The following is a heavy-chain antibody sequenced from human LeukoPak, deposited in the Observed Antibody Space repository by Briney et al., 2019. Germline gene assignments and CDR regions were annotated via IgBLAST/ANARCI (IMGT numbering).Heavy chain of an antibody. CDR2: ISSSSSYI. Sequence: PGGSLRLSCAASGFTFSSYSMNWVRQAPGKGLEWVSSISSSSSYIYYADSVKGRFTISRDNAKNSLYLQMNSLRAEDTAVYYCARGTYYYDSSDAFDIWGQGTMVTVSS. CDR3: ARGTYYYDSSDAFDI. V-gene: IGHV3-21*01. D-gene: IGHD3-22*01. J-gene: IGHJ3*02. CDR1: GFTFSSYS.